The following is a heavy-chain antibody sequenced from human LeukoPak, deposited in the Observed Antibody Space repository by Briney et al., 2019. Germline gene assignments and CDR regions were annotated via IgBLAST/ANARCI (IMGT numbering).Heavy chain of an antibody. V-gene: IGHV3-21*01. Sequence: PGGSLRLSCAASGFTFSSYSMNWVRQAPGKGLEWVSSISSSSSYIYYADSVKGRFTISRDNAKNSLYLQMNSLGAEDTAVYYCARGDSSSSFGAFDIWGQGTMVTVSS. D-gene: IGHD6-13*01. CDR2: ISSSSSYI. J-gene: IGHJ3*02. CDR1: GFTFSSYS. CDR3: ARGDSSSSFGAFDI.